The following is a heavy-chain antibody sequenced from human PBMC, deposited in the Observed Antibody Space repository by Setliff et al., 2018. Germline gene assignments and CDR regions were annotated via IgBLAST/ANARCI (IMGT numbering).Heavy chain of an antibody. J-gene: IGHJ6*03. Sequence: SETLSLTCTVSGGSISSYYWSWIRQPPGKGLEWIGYIYYSGSTNYNPSLKSRVAISVDTSKNQFSLKLSSVTAADTAVYYCARHRRGSSWQDYYYYYYMDVWGKGTTVTVSS. CDR1: GGSISSYY. CDR2: IYYSGST. D-gene: IGHD6-13*01. CDR3: ARHRRGSSWQDYYYYYYMDV. V-gene: IGHV4-59*08.